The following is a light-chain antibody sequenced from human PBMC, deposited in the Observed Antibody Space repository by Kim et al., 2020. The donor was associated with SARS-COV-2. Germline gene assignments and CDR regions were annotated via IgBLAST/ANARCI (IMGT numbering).Light chain of an antibody. Sequence: VSPGETASITGSENKVADKGVCGDQQKAGQSPVLVIYQGDKRPSGIPERFSGSNSGNTATLTITGTQTMDEADYYCQAWDISSQWVFGGGTQLTVL. J-gene: IGLJ2*01. CDR1: KVADKG. CDR2: QGD. V-gene: IGLV3-1*01. CDR3: QAWDISSQWV.